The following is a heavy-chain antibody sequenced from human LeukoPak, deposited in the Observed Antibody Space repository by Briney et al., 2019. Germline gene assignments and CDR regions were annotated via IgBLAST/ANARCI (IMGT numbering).Heavy chain of an antibody. J-gene: IGHJ4*02. D-gene: IGHD1-7*01. CDR1: GGSISSSSYH. CDR3: ARSELLFDY. Sequence: PSETLSLTCTVSGGSISSSSYHWGWIRQPPGKGLEWIGSIYYSGSTYYNPSLKSRVTISVDTSKNQFSLKLSSVTAADTAVYYCARSELLFDYWGQGTLVTVSS. CDR2: IYYSGST. V-gene: IGHV4-39*01.